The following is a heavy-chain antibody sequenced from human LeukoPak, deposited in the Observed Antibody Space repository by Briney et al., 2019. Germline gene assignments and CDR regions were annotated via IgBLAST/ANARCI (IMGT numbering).Heavy chain of an antibody. CDR3: ARDRYSSGSFDI. D-gene: IGHD6-19*01. J-gene: IGHJ3*02. V-gene: IGHV1-2*02. CDR2: ISPNSAGT. CDR1: GYXFTDYY. Sequence: VASVKVSCMASGYXFTDYYIHWVRQAPGQGLEWMGWISPNSAGTNQAQKFQGRVTMNRDTSMTTAYMEVNRLTSDDTAMYYCARDRYSSGSFDIWGQGTMVTVSS.